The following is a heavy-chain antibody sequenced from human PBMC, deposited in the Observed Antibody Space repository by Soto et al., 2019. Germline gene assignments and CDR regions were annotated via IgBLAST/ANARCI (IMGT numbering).Heavy chain of an antibody. Sequence: SVKVSCKASGGTFSSYAISWVRQAPGQGLEWMGGIIPIFGTANYAQKFQGRVTITADKSTSTAYMELSSLRSEDTAVYYCARDKDTAMAAGFFYWGQGTLVTVSS. CDR2: IIPIFGTA. CDR1: GGTFSSYA. V-gene: IGHV1-69*06. J-gene: IGHJ4*02. D-gene: IGHD5-18*01. CDR3: ARDKDTAMAAGFFY.